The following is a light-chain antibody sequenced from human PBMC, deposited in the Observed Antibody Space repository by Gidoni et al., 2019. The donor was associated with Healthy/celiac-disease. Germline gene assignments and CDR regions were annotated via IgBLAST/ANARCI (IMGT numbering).Light chain of an antibody. CDR3: QQSYSTLTWT. J-gene: IGKJ1*01. Sequence: DIQMTKSPSSLSASVGDRVTITCRASQSISSYLNWYQQKPGNAPKLLIYAASSLQSGVPSRFSGSGSGTDFTLTISSLQPEDFATYYCQQSYSTLTWTFGQGTKVEIK. CDR2: AAS. V-gene: IGKV1-39*01. CDR1: QSISSY.